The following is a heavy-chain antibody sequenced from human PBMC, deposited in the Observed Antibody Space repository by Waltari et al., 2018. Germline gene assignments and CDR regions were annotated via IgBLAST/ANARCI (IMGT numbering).Heavy chain of an antibody. D-gene: IGHD3-3*01. CDR2: IRNDGGEI. Sequence: QLVESGGGLVQPGVSLSLSCAASGFSFRSIWMSWGRQAPGKGPQWVANIRNDGGEIHYADAVKGRFTISRDNAKDSLYLQMDSLRGDDTAVYHCALGWSLERWGRGTLVTVSS. J-gene: IGHJ4*02. CDR3: ALGWSLER. CDR1: GFSFRSIW. V-gene: IGHV3-7*01.